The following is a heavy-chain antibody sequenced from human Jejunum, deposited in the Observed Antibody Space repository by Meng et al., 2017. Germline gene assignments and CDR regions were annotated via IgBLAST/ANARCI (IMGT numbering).Heavy chain of an antibody. CDR2: IYWDDDK. D-gene: IGHD2/OR15-2a*01. V-gene: IGHV2-5*02. CDR1: GLSLSTTQVG. CDR3: AHRLGPYNSYWDVGYFDY. Sequence: SGPTLVKPTQTLTLTCTFSGLSLSTTQVGVGWIRQSPGKALESLVIIYWDDDKSYNPTLRSRLTIAKDTSRNQVILTMTNMDPADSGTYYCAHRLGPYNSYWDVGYFDYWGQGALVTVSS. J-gene: IGHJ4*02.